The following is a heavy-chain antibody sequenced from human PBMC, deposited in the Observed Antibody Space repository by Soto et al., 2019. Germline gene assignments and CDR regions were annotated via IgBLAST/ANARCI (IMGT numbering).Heavy chain of an antibody. V-gene: IGHV4-30-4*01. CDR2: IYYSGST. J-gene: IGHJ6*02. D-gene: IGHD3-10*01. CDR1: GGSIISGDYY. Sequence: SETLSLTCTVSGGSIISGDYYWSWIRQPPGKGLELIGYIYYSGSTYYNPSLKSRVTISVDTSKNQFSLKLSSVTAADTAVYYCARAPVRGRVHLDVWGQGTTVT. CDR3: ARAPVRGRVHLDV.